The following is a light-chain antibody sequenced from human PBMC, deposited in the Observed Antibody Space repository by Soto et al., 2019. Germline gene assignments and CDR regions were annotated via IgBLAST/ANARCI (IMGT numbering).Light chain of an antibody. V-gene: IGKV1-6*01. Sequence: QMTQSPSSLSASVGEKIIITCRASRDVGSDVSWYQQKPGQAPKLLIYAASNLYTGVPSRFSGSRSGTEFTLTISSLQPEDFASYYCLQDYGDSWTSGQGTKVDIK. CDR1: RDVGSD. J-gene: IGKJ1*01. CDR3: LQDYGDSWT. CDR2: AAS.